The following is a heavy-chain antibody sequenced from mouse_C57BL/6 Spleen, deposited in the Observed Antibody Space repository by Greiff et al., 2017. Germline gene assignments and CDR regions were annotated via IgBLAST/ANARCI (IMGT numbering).Heavy chain of an antibody. CDR3: ARSYYGSDYAMDY. D-gene: IGHD1-1*01. CDR1: GYSFTGYF. CDR2: INPYNGDT. Sequence: EVKVVESGPELVKPGDSVKISCKASGYSFTGYFMNWVMQSHGKSLEWIGRINPYNGDTFYNQKFKGKATLTVDKSSSTAHMELRSLTSEDSAVYYCARSYYGSDYAMDYWGQGTSVTVSS. V-gene: IGHV1-20*01. J-gene: IGHJ4*01.